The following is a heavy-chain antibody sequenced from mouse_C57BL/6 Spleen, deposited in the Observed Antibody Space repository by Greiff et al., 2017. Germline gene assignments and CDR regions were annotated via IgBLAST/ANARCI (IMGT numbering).Heavy chain of an antibody. CDR2: INPGSGGT. V-gene: IGHV1-54*01. J-gene: IGHJ1*03. CDR1: GYAFTNYL. CDR3: ARDSNYWYFDV. Sequence: QVQLQQSGAELVRPGPSVKVSCKASGYAFTNYLIEWVKQRPGQGLEWIGVINPGSGGTNYNEKFKGKATLTADKSSSTAYMQLSSLTSEDSAVYFCARDSNYWYFDVWGTGTTVTVSS. D-gene: IGHD2-5*01.